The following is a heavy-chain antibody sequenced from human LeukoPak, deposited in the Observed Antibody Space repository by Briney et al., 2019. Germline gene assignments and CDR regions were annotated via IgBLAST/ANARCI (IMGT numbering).Heavy chain of an antibody. CDR3: ARGLDDYYYYYGMDV. D-gene: IGHD2-2*03. CDR1: GGSISSSSYY. J-gene: IGHJ6*02. Sequence: PSETLSLTCTVSGGSISSSSYYWSWIRQPPGKGLEWIGEINHSGSTNYNPSLKSRVTISVDTSKNQFSLKLSSVTAADTAVYYCARGLDDYYYYYGMDVWGQGTTVTVSS. V-gene: IGHV4-39*07. CDR2: INHSGST.